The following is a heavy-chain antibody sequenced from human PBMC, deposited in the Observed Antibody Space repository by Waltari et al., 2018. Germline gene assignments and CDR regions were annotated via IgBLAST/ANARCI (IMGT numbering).Heavy chain of an antibody. CDR3: VRDEPGDGLDY. V-gene: IGHV3-74*03. J-gene: IGHJ4*02. CDR2: IESDESRT. D-gene: IGHD7-27*01. Sequence: EVPLVESGGALAQPGGSLRLSCATPGFTFSRYWTHWVRQAPGKGLMWVSHIESDESRTTYADSVKGRFTISRDNAKNTVYLQMNNLGDEDTAVYYCVRDEPGDGLDYWGQGTLVTVSS. CDR1: GFTFSRYW.